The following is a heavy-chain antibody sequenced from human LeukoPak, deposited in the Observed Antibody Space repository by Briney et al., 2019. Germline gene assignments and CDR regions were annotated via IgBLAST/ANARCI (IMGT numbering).Heavy chain of an antibody. Sequence: GGSLRLSCAASGFTFDDYGMSWVRQAPGKGLEWVSGINWNGGSTGYAESVKGRFTISRDNAKNSLYLQMNSLRAEDTALYYCARDGVGDPNPPNPLDYDFWSGYYRNFDYWGQGTLVTVSS. V-gene: IGHV3-20*04. CDR2: INWNGGST. CDR1: GFTFDDYG. CDR3: ARDGVGDPNPPNPLDYDFWSGYYRNFDY. J-gene: IGHJ4*02. D-gene: IGHD3-3*01.